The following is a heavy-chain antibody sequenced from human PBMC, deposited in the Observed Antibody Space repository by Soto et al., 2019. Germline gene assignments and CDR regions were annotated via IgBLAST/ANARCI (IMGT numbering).Heavy chain of an antibody. CDR3: ARSMVRGVIILYYYGMDV. V-gene: IGHV3-33*01. J-gene: IGHJ6*02. Sequence: GGSLRLSCAASGFTFSSYGMHWVRQAPGKGLEWVAVIWYDGSNKYYADSVKGRFTISRDNSKNTLYLQMNSLRAEDTAVYYCARSMVRGVIILYYYGMDVWGQGTTVTVSS. CDR2: IWYDGSNK. D-gene: IGHD3-10*01. CDR1: GFTFSSYG.